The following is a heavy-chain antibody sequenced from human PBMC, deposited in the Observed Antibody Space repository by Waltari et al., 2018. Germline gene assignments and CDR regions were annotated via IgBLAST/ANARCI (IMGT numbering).Heavy chain of an antibody. CDR3: AKSWYYDSSGYYNGAFDI. V-gene: IGHV3-9*01. J-gene: IGHJ3*02. D-gene: IGHD3-22*01. CDR1: GFTFDDYA. CDR2: ISWNSGSI. Sequence: EVQLVESGGGLVQPGRSLRLSCAASGFTFDDYAMHWVRPAPGKGLEWVSGISWNSGSIGYADSVKGRFTISRDNAKNSLYLQMNSLRAEDTALYYCAKSWYYDSSGYYNGAFDIWGQGTMVTVSS.